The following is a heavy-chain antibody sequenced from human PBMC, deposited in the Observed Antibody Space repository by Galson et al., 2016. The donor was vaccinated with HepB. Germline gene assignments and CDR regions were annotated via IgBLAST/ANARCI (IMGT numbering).Heavy chain of an antibody. D-gene: IGHD2-21*01. V-gene: IGHV1-69*06. CDR1: GGTFSNYA. CDR3: AEAQQVIPGTRGWGGMDV. CDR2: IIPFFGTP. J-gene: IGHJ6*02. Sequence: SVKVSCKASGGTFSNYAVSWVRQAPGQGLEWMGGIIPFFGTPNYAQKFQGRLTIMADKSTNTAYMELSSLRSEDTAVYYCAEAQQVIPGTRGWGGMDVWGQGTTVTVS.